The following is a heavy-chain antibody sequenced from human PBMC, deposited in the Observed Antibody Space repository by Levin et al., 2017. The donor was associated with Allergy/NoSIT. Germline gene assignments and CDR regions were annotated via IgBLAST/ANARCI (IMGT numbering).Heavy chain of an antibody. CDR2: IDWDDDK. D-gene: IGHD6-6*01. J-gene: IGHJ5*02. CDR1: GFSLSTSGMR. V-gene: IGHV2-70*04. CDR3: ARTRASSSSPWFDP. Sequence: TLSLTCTFSGFSLSTSGMRVSWIRQPPGKALEWLARIDWDDDKFYSTSLKTRLTISKDTSKNQVVLTMTNMDPVDTATYYCARTRASSSSPWFDPWGQGTLVTVSS.